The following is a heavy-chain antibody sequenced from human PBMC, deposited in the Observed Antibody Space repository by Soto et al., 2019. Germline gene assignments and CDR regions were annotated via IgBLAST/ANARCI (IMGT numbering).Heavy chain of an antibody. V-gene: IGHV3-48*02. CDR3: GGESSGYYYPDVFDI. CDR1: GFTFSSYA. J-gene: IGHJ3*02. Sequence: PGGSLRLSCAASGFTFSSYAMSWVRQAPGKGLEWVSYISSSSSTIYYADSVKGRFTISRDNAKNSLYLQMNSLRDEDTAVYYWGGESSGYYYPDVFDIWGQGTMVTVSS. D-gene: IGHD3-22*01. CDR2: ISSSSSTI.